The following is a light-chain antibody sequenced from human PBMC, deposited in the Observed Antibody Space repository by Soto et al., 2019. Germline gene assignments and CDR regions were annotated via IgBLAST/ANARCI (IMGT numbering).Light chain of an antibody. Sequence: DIQMTQSPSSLSASVGDRVTITSRASQSITYYLNWYQQKPGKDPTRLIYAACSLQSGVLSRFSGRGSGTDFALTISSLQPEDFATYYCQQTYSTPRTFGGGTTVEIK. V-gene: IGKV1-39*01. J-gene: IGKJ4*01. CDR1: QSITYY. CDR2: AAC. CDR3: QQTYSTPRT.